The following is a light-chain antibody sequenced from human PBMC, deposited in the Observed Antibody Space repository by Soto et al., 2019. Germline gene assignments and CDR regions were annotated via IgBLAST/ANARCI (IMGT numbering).Light chain of an antibody. Sequence: EIMMTQSPVTLSVSPGERATLSCRASQSVNSNLAWYQQKPGQAPRLLIYGASTRATGIPASFIGNGSGTEFTLTISSLEPEDFAVYYCQQSSNWPLTFGGGTKVEIK. J-gene: IGKJ4*01. V-gene: IGKV3-15*01. CDR2: GAS. CDR1: QSVNSN. CDR3: QQSSNWPLT.